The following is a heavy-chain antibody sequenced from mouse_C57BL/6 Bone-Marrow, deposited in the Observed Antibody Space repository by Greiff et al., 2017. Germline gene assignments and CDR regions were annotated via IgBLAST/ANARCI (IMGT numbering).Heavy chain of an antibody. J-gene: IGHJ3*01. CDR1: GYAFTNYL. V-gene: IGHV1-54*01. Sequence: VQLQQSGAELVRPGTSVKVSCKASGYAFTNYLIEWVKQRPGQGLEWIGVINPGSGGTNYNEKLKGKATLTADKSSSTAYMQLSSLTSEDSAVYFCAIYDYPAWFAYWGQGTLVTVSA. CDR3: AIYDYPAWFAY. D-gene: IGHD2-4*01. CDR2: INPGSGGT.